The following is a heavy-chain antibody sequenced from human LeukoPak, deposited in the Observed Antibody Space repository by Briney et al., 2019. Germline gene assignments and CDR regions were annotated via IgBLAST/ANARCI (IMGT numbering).Heavy chain of an antibody. D-gene: IGHD2-2*01. CDR2: INWKSGSI. V-gene: IGHV3-9*01. CDR3: ASPPLGYCSSTSCSAYYYYYMDV. Sequence: GRSLRLSCAASGFTFDDYAMHWVRQTPGKGLEWVSGINWKSGSIGYADSVKGRFTISRDNAKNSLYLQMNSLRAEDTAVYYCASPPLGYCSSTSCSAYYYYYMDVWGKGTTGTVSS. J-gene: IGHJ6*03. CDR1: GFTFDDYA.